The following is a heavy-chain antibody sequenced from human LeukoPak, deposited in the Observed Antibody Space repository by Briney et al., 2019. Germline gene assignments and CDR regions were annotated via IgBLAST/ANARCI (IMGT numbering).Heavy chain of an antibody. D-gene: IGHD1-26*01. Sequence: SETLSLTCTVSGGSISSCYWSWIRQPPGKGLEWIGYMYYSGSTNYNPSTNYNPSLKSRVTISVDTSKNQFSLKLSSVTAADTAVYYCARDVGATPGYFDYWGQGTLVTVSS. J-gene: IGHJ4*02. V-gene: IGHV4-59*01. CDR3: ARDVGATPGYFDY. CDR1: GGSISSCY. CDR2: MYYSGST.